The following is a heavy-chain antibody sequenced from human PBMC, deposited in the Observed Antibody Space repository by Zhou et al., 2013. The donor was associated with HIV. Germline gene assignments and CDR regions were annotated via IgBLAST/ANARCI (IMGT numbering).Heavy chain of an antibody. CDR3: ARGLPPXTTPISYYYMDV. J-gene: IGHJ6*03. D-gene: IGHD3-3*01. CDR1: GDSISGGEYY. CDR2: IYTSGST. V-gene: IGHV4-61*09. Sequence: QVQLQESGPGLVKPSQTLSLTCSVSGDSISGGEYYWSWVRQPAGKGLEWIGHIYTSGSTKYNPSLKSRVTISVDASKNQFSLKLSSVTAADTAVYYCARGLPPXTTPISYYYMDVWGKGTTVTVSS.